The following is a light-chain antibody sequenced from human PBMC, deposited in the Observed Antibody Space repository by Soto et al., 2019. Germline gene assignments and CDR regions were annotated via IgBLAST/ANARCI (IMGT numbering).Light chain of an antibody. J-gene: IGKJ1*01. Sequence: EIVLTQSPGTLSLSPGERATLSCRASQSVSSSYLAWYQQKPGQAPRLLIYGASNRATGIPDRFSGSGSGTDFTLASSRLEPEDFAVCYCQQFVGSLWTFGQGTKVEIK. CDR1: QSVSSSY. CDR3: QQFVGSLWT. CDR2: GAS. V-gene: IGKV3-20*01.